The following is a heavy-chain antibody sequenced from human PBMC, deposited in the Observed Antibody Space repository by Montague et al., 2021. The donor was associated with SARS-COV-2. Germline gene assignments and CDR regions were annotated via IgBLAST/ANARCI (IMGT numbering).Heavy chain of an antibody. CDR3: ARRHCSSTSCPNWFDP. Sequence: SETLSLTCAVSGGSISSSNWWSWVRQPPGKGLEWIGEIYHSGSTNYNPSLKSRVTISVDKSKNQLSLKLSSVTAADTAVYYCARRHCSSTSCPNWFDPWGQGTLVTVSS. J-gene: IGHJ5*02. D-gene: IGHD2-2*01. CDR2: IYHSGST. V-gene: IGHV4-4*02. CDR1: GGSISSSNW.